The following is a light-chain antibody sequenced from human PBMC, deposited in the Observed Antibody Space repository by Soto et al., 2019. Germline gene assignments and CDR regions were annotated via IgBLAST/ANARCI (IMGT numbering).Light chain of an antibody. J-gene: IGKJ1*01. Sequence: IQLTQSPSSLSASVGDRVTITCRASQGISSYLAWYQQKPGQAPRLLIYAASTLQGGVPSRFSGSGSGTDFTLTISSLQPDDFATYYCQQYDSFSVTFGQGTKVEIK. CDR3: QQYDSFSVT. CDR2: AAS. CDR1: QGISSY. V-gene: IGKV1-9*01.